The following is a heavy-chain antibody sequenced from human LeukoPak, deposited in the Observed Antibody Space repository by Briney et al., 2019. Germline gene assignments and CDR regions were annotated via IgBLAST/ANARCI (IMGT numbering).Heavy chain of an antibody. CDR2: IYYSGST. V-gene: IGHV4-39*01. D-gene: IGHD3-10*01. CDR1: GGSISSSSYY. J-gene: IGHJ4*02. CDR3: ARQRLQHAGLTGGSGSYYNRRTYFDY. Sequence: SETLSLTCTVSGGSISSSSYYWGWIRQPPGKGLEWIGSIYYSGSTYYNPSLKSRVTISVDTSKNQFSLKLSSVTAADTAVYYCARQRLQHAGLTGGSGSYYNRRTYFDYWGQGTLVTVSS.